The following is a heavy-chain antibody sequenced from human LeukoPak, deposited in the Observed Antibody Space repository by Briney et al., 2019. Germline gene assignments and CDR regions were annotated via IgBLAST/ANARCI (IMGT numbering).Heavy chain of an antibody. CDR3: ARDANEYSSPPDV. Sequence: GGSLRLSCAASGFTFSSYWMSWVRQAPGKGLEWVANIKQDGSEKYYVDSVKGRFTISRDNAKNSLYLQINSLRAEDTGVYYCARDANEYSSPPDVWGKGVTVTVSS. V-gene: IGHV3-7*03. J-gene: IGHJ6*04. CDR1: GFTFSSYW. D-gene: IGHD6-13*01. CDR2: IKQDGSEK.